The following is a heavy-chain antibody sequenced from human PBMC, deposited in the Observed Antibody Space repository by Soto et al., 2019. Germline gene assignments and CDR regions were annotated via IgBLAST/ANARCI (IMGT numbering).Heavy chain of an antibody. Sequence: ASVKVSCKASGYTFTSYGISWVRQAPGQGLEWMGWISAYNGNTNYAQKLQGRVTMTTDTSTSTAYMELRSLRSDDTAVYYCARDRRLHLGELSFILPKNDAFDIWGQGTMVTVSS. J-gene: IGHJ3*02. D-gene: IGHD3-16*02. CDR1: GYTFTSYG. V-gene: IGHV1-18*01. CDR2: ISAYNGNT. CDR3: ARDRRLHLGELSFILPKNDAFDI.